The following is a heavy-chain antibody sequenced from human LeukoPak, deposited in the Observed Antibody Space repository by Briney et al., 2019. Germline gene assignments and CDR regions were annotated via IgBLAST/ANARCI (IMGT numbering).Heavy chain of an antibody. CDR1: GGSFSGYY. D-gene: IGHD3-10*01. V-gene: IGHV4-4*08. CDR3: ARADGSGSYDNPLNYYYYYYMDV. J-gene: IGHJ6*03. CDR2: IYTSGST. Sequence: SETLSLTCAVYGGSFSGYYWSWIRQPPGKGLEWIGRIYTSGSTNYNPSLKSRVTISVDTSENQFSLKLTSVTAADTAVYYCARADGSGSYDNPLNYYYYYYMDVWGKGTTVTISS.